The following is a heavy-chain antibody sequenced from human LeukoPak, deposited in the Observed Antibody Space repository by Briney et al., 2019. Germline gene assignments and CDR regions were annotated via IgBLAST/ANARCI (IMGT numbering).Heavy chain of an antibody. Sequence: PSETLSLTCTVSGGSISSSSYYWGWIRQPPGKGLEWIGSIYYSGSTYYNPSLKSRVTISVDTSKNQFSLKLSSVTAADTAVYYCATGAALPTVWFDPWGQGTLVTVSS. CDR1: GGSISSSSYY. D-gene: IGHD6-6*01. CDR2: IYYSGST. V-gene: IGHV4-39*01. CDR3: ATGAALPTVWFDP. J-gene: IGHJ5*02.